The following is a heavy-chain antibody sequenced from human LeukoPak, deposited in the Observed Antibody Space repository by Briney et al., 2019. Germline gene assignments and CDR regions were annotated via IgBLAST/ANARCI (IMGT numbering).Heavy chain of an antibody. J-gene: IGHJ4*02. CDR3: TRDTFGARDS. D-gene: IGHD3-10*01. V-gene: IGHV3-21*01. CDR1: GFIFNNYN. Sequence: PGGSLRLSCAASGFIFNNYNMNWVRQAPGKGLEWVSSISSGSSYIYYADSVKGRFTISRDNAKNSLYLQMNSLRAEDTAVYYCTRDTFGARDSWGQGTLVTVSS. CDR2: ISSGSSYI.